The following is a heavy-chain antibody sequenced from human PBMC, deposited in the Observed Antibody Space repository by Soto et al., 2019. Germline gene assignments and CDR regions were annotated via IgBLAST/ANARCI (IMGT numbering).Heavy chain of an antibody. CDR3: ARLGGPKRHDYGDYAVPDRDYYYYMDV. V-gene: IGHV4-39*01. J-gene: IGHJ6*03. D-gene: IGHD4-17*01. Sequence: PSETLSLTCTVSGGSISSSSYYWGWIRQPPGKGLEWIGSIYYSGSTYYNPSLKSRVTISVDTSKNQFSLKLSSVTAADTAVYYCARLGGPKRHDYGDYAVPDRDYYYYMDVWGKGTTVTVSS. CDR2: IYYSGST. CDR1: GGSISSSSYY.